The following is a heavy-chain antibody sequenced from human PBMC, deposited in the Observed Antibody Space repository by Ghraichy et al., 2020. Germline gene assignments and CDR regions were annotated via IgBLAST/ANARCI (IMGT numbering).Heavy chain of an antibody. CDR3: ARAYYYDSSCYYLPLDY. Sequence: GGSLRLSCAASGFTFSSYGMHWVRQAPGKGLEWVAVIWYDGSNKYYADSVKGRFTISRDNSKNTLYLQMNSLSAEDTAVYYCARAYYYDSSCYYLPLDYWGQGTLVTVSS. D-gene: IGHD3-22*01. CDR2: IWYDGSNK. V-gene: IGHV3-33*01. CDR1: GFTFSSYG. J-gene: IGHJ4*02.